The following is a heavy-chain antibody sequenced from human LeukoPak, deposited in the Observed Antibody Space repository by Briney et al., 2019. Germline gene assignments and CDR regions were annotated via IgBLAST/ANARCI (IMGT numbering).Heavy chain of an antibody. V-gene: IGHV4-31*03. CDR2: SCYSGST. CDR3: ARAALGYCSSTSCFTFDY. CDR1: GGSISSGGYY. J-gene: IGHJ4*02. Sequence: SETLSLTCTVSGGSISSGGYYWSWIRQHPGKGLEWIVYSCYSGSTYYNPSLKSRVTISVDTSKNQFSLKLSSVTAADTAVYYCARAALGYCSSTSCFTFDYWGQGTLVTVSS. D-gene: IGHD2-2*02.